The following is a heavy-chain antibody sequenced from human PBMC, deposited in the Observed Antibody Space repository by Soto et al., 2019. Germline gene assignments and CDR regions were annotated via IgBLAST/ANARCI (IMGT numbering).Heavy chain of an antibody. D-gene: IGHD1-26*01. J-gene: IGHJ6*03. CDR1: GFTFSSYG. Sequence: PGGSLRLSWAASGFTFSSYGMHWVRQAPGKGLEWVAVISYDGSNKYYADSVKGRFTISRDNSKNTLYLQMNSLRAEDTAVYYCAKDSSGYYYYMDVWGKGTTVTVSS. CDR3: AKDSSGYYYYMDV. V-gene: IGHV3-30*18. CDR2: ISYDGSNK.